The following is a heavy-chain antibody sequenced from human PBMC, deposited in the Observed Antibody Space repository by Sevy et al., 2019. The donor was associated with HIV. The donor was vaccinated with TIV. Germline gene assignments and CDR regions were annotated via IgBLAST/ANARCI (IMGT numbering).Heavy chain of an antibody. J-gene: IGHJ5*02. V-gene: IGHV3-7*01. CDR2: IKPDGSDK. Sequence: GGSLRLSCAASGFTFSKYWMSWVRQAPGKGLEWVANIKPDGSDKYYVGSLKGRFTIFRDNAKNSLYLEMNNLRAEDTAVYYCAGVVDYGELGNWFDPWGQGTLVTVSS. CDR1: GFTFSKYW. D-gene: IGHD4-17*01. CDR3: AGVVDYGELGNWFDP.